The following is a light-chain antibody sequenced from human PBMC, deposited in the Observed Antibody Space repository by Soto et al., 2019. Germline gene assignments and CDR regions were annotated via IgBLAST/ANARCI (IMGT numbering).Light chain of an antibody. V-gene: IGKV3-20*01. J-gene: IGKJ3*01. CDR2: GAS. CDR1: QSVTSTN. Sequence: EIVLTQSPGTLSLSPGERATLSCRASQSVTSTNLAWYQQKPGQAPRLLIYGASSGATGIPDRCSGSGSGTDFTLTISRLEAEDFAVYYCQQYGSSPFTFGPGTKVDIK. CDR3: QQYGSSPFT.